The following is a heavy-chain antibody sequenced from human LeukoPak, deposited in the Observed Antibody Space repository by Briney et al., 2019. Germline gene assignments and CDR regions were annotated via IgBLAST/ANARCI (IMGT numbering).Heavy chain of an antibody. CDR3: AKDLGGLYGDSYGDY. D-gene: IGHD4-17*01. V-gene: IGHV3-30*18. J-gene: IGHJ4*02. CDR2: ISYDGSNK. Sequence: GRSLRLSCAASGFTFSSYGMHWVRQAPGKGLEWVAVISYDGSNKYYADSVKGRFTISRDNSKNTLYLQMNSLRAEDTAVYYCAKDLGGLYGDSYGDYWGQGTLVTVSS. CDR1: GFTFSSYG.